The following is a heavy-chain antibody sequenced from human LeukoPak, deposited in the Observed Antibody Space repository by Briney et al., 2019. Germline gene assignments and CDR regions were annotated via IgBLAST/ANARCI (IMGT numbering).Heavy chain of an antibody. J-gene: IGHJ5*02. Sequence: GSLRLSCAASGFILNSYAISCVRQAPGKGLAWVSLIYTSGVTHYADSVMGRFTISRDNAKNTVYLQMNSLRDEDTAVYFCARDRAEEKSWVEFATWGQGTLVTVSS. CDR2: IYTSGVT. V-gene: IGHV3-66*03. CDR1: GFILNSYA. CDR3: ARDRAEEKSWVEFAT.